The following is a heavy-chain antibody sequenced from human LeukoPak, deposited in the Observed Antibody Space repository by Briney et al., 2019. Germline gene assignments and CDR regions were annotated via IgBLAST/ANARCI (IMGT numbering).Heavy chain of an antibody. CDR3: ARGVYIAAAQYGY. CDR1: GGSISSYY. Sequence: PSETLSLTCTVSGGSISSYYWSWIRQPPRKGLEWIGYIYYSGTTNYNPSLKSRVTISVDTSKNQISLKLSAVTAADTAVYYCARGVYIAAAQYGYWGQGTLVTVSS. CDR2: IYYSGTT. D-gene: IGHD6-13*01. J-gene: IGHJ4*02. V-gene: IGHV4-59*01.